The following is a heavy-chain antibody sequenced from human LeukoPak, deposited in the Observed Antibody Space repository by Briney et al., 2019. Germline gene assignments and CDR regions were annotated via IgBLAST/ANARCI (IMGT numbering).Heavy chain of an antibody. CDR1: GGSFSGYY. CDR3: STYYYDSSGYYFDY. Sequence: SETLSLTCAVYGGSFSGYYWSWIRQPPGKGLEWIGEINHSGSTNYNPSLKSRVTISVDTFKNQFSLKLSSVTAADTAVYYCSTYYYDSSGYYFDYWGQGTLVTVSS. CDR2: INHSGST. J-gene: IGHJ4*02. V-gene: IGHV4-34*01. D-gene: IGHD3-22*01.